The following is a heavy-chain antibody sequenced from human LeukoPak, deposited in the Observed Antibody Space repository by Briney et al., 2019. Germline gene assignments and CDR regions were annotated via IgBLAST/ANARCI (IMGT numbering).Heavy chain of an antibody. D-gene: IGHD3-3*01. CDR3: AREVGMGITIFGVVNDAFDI. V-gene: IGHV3-11*04. CDR1: GFTFSDYY. Sequence: GGSLRLSCAASGFTFSDYYMSWIRQVSGKGLEWVSYISSSGSTIYYADSVKGRFTISRDNAKNSLYLQMNSLRAEDTAVYYCAREVGMGITIFGVVNDAFDIWGQGTMVTVSS. J-gene: IGHJ3*02. CDR2: ISSSGSTI.